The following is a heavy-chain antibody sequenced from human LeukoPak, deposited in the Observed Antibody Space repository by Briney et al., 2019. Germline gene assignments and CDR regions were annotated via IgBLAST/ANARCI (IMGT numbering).Heavy chain of an antibody. CDR1: GGSISTYY. Sequence: SETLSLTCTVSGGSISTYYWSWIRQPPGKGLEWIGYIYYSGSTKFNPSLKSRVTISVDTSKNQFSLNLSSVTAADTAVYYCARMQTPGFSFDYWGQGTLVTVSS. CDR3: ARMQTPGFSFDY. J-gene: IGHJ4*02. CDR2: IYYSGST. D-gene: IGHD4-23*01. V-gene: IGHV4-59*01.